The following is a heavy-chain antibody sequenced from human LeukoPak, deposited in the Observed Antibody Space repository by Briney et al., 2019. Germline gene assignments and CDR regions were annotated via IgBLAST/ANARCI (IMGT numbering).Heavy chain of an antibody. CDR2: INHSGST. J-gene: IGHJ4*02. D-gene: IGHD2-15*01. Sequence: SETLSLTCAVYGGSFSGYYWSWIRQPPGKGLEWIGEINHSGSTNYNPSLKSRVTISVDTSKNQFSLKLSSVTAADTAVYYCAREYYCSGGSCYWVGYWGQGTLVTASS. CDR1: GGSFSGYY. V-gene: IGHV4-34*01. CDR3: AREYYCSGGSCYWVGY.